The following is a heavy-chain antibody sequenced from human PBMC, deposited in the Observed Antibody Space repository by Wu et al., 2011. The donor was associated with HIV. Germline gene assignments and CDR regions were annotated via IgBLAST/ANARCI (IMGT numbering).Heavy chain of an antibody. J-gene: IGHJ4*02. CDR3: ARDWGGLEVPSAWNFDT. D-gene: IGHD2-2*01. V-gene: IGHV1-46*02. CDR2: VHPVGGDT. CDR1: GDTFNNHA. Sequence: QVHLVQSGTEVKKPGFSVKVSCKVSGDTFNNHAMTWVRQAPGQGLEWMGIVHPVGGDTRYAQKIQGRVTMTRDTSTSAFYMELSSLTSDDTAVYYCARDWGGLEVPSAWNFDTWGQGTLVTVSS.